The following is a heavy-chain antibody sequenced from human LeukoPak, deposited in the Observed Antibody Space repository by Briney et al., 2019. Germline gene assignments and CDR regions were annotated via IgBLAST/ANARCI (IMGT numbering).Heavy chain of an antibody. J-gene: IGHJ4*02. D-gene: IGHD2-21*02. CDR1: GGSISSSSNY. CDR3: ARGRNEVVTAIKPRRSGERRIDY. Sequence: PSETLSLTCTVSGGSISSSSNYWGWIRQPPGTGLEWIGSIYYSGSTYYNPSLKSRVTISVDTSKNQFSLKLSSVTAADTAVYYCARGRNEVVTAIKPRRSGERRIDYWGQGTLVTVSS. V-gene: IGHV4-39*07. CDR2: IYYSGST.